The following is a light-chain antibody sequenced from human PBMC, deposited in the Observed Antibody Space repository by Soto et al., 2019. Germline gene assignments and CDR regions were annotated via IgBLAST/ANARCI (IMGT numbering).Light chain of an antibody. CDR2: DAS. CDR1: QDISSA. V-gene: IGKV1-13*02. CDR3: QQFSSPPDT. J-gene: IGKJ2*01. Sequence: AIQLTQSPSSLSASVGDRVTITCRASQDISSALAWYQQSPGKPPKLLIYDASSLDPGVPSRFSGSASGTDFTLTISSLQPEDFATYYCQQFSSPPDTFGQGTKLEIE.